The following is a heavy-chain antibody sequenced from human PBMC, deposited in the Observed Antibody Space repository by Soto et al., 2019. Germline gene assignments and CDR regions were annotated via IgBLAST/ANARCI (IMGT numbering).Heavy chain of an antibody. D-gene: IGHD3-22*01. CDR1: GFTFDDYT. J-gene: IGHJ4*02. V-gene: IGHV3-43*01. CDR2: ISWDGGST. Sequence: GGSLRLSCAASGFTFDDYTMHWVRQAPGKGLEWVSLISWDGGSTYYADSVKGRFTISRDNSKNSLYLQMNSLRTEDTALYYCAKDGRGYYHFDYWGQGTLVTVSS. CDR3: AKDGRGYYHFDY.